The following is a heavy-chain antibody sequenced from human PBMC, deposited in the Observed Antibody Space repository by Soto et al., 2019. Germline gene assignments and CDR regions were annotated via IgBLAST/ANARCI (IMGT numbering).Heavy chain of an antibody. CDR1: GFTFSDYW. J-gene: IGHJ5*02. Sequence: EVQLVESGGGLVQRGGSLRLSCAASGFTFSDYWMHWVRQAPGKGPVWLSRINGDGSNTNHAHFVKGRFTISRDNAKNTLYLQINSLRAEDTDVYYCVRSMTTLTIDWLDPWGRGTQVTVSS. D-gene: IGHD4-17*01. CDR2: INGDGSNT. CDR3: VRSMTTLTIDWLDP. V-gene: IGHV3-74*01.